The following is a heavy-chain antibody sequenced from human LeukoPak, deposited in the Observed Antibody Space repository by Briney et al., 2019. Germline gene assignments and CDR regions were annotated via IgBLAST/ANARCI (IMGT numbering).Heavy chain of an antibody. CDR1: GYSFTTYW. Sequence: GESLKISCKASGYSFTTYWIGWVRQVPGKGLEWVGIIYPADSTAKYSPSFQGQVTISGDKSISTAYLQWSSLKASDTAMYYCARLEYNWNDTPLGAFDIWGQGTMVTVSS. CDR3: ARLEYNWNDTPLGAFDI. J-gene: IGHJ3*02. D-gene: IGHD1-1*01. CDR2: IYPADSTA. V-gene: IGHV5-51*01.